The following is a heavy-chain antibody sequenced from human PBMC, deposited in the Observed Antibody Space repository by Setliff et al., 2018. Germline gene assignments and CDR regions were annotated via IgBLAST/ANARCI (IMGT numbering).Heavy chain of an antibody. CDR3: ATAVWEFLY. V-gene: IGHV1-2*02. Sequence: GASVKVSCKASGYAFFGYFMNWVRQASGQGPEWMGWINPDNGDTHYAEKFQGRVTMTRDTSISTAYMELSSLRSDDTAIYYCATAVWEFLYWGQGALVTVSS. CDR2: INPDNGDT. J-gene: IGHJ4*02. CDR1: GYAFFGYF. D-gene: IGHD1-26*01.